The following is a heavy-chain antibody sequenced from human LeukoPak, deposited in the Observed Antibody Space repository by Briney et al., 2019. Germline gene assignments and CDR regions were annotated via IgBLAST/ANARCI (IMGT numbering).Heavy chain of an antibody. CDR3: AREGASNNYYNWFDP. V-gene: IGHV4-34*01. D-gene: IGHD1-1*01. J-gene: IGHJ5*02. CDR1: GDSFSDYY. Sequence: SKTLSLTCAVYGDSFSDYYWSWIRQPPGKALEWIGEINHSGSTNYNPSLKSRVTISVDTSVRQFFLRLSPVTAADTAVYYCAREGASNNYYNWFDPWGQGTQVTVSS. CDR2: INHSGST.